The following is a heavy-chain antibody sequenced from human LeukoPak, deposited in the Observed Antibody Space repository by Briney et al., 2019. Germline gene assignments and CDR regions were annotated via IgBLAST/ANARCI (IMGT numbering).Heavy chain of an antibody. CDR2: IYTSGST. V-gene: IGHV4-61*02. J-gene: IGHJ4*02. CDR3: ASGFYDSSGYIGHYFDY. Sequence: PSETLSLTCTVSGGSISSGYYYWRWLRQPAGKGLEWLGRIYTSGSTNHNPSLKSRVTISADASKNPFSLKLSSVTAADTAVFYCASGFYDSSGYIGHYFDYWGRGTLVTVSS. D-gene: IGHD3-22*01. CDR1: GGSISSGYYY.